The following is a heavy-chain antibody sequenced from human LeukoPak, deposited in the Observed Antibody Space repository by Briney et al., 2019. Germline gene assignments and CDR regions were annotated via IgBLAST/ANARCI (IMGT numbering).Heavy chain of an antibody. CDR2: ISYDGSNK. V-gene: IGHV3-30-3*01. CDR1: GFTFSSYA. D-gene: IGHD1-26*01. Sequence: GGSLRLSCAASGFTFSSYAMHWVRQAPGKGLEWVAVISYDGSNKYYADSVKGRFTISRDNSKNTLYLQMNSLRAKDTAVYYCAREEPHLDYWGQGTLVTVSS. CDR3: AREEPHLDY. J-gene: IGHJ4*02.